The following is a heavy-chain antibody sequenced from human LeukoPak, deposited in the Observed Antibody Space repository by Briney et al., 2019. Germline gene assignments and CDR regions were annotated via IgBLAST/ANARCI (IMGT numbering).Heavy chain of an antibody. J-gene: IGHJ5*02. CDR1: GFTFSSNY. Sequence: PGGSLRLSCAASGFTFSSNYMSWVRQAPGKGLEWVSVIYSGGSTYYSDSVKGRFTISRHNSKDTQYLQMNSLRSEDTAVYYCARDHAPFTLTCLREAGFDPWGQETLVTVSS. D-gene: IGHD3-22*01. CDR3: ARDHAPFTLTCLREAGFDP. CDR2: IYSGGST. V-gene: IGHV3-53*04.